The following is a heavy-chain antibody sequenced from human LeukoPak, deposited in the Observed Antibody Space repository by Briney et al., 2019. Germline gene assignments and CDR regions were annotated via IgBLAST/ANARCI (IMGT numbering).Heavy chain of an antibody. CDR2: IKSKTDGGTT. CDR3: ARGGNYYDSSGYYEEGYFDY. CDR1: GFTFINAW. Sequence: GGSLRLSCAASGFTFINAWMSWVRQAPGKGLEWVARIKSKTDGGTTDYAAPVKGRFTISRDDSKNTLYLQMNSLRAEDTAVYYCARGGNYYDSSGYYEEGYFDYWGQGTLVTVSS. V-gene: IGHV3-15*01. J-gene: IGHJ4*02. D-gene: IGHD3-22*01.